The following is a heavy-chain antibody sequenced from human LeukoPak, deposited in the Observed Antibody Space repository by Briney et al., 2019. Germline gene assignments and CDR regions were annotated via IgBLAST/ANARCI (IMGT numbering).Heavy chain of an antibody. Sequence: ASVRVSCKASGYTFTSYDINWVRQATGQGLEWMGWMNRNSGNTGYAQKFQGRVTMTRNTSISTAYMELSSLRSEDTAVYYCATGHPYYYDSSGSDAFDIWGQGTMVTVSS. CDR1: GYTFTSYD. CDR2: MNRNSGNT. D-gene: IGHD3-22*01. CDR3: ATGHPYYYDSSGSDAFDI. J-gene: IGHJ3*02. V-gene: IGHV1-8*01.